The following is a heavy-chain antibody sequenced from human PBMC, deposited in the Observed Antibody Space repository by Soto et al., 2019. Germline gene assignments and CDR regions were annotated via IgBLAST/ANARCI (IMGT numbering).Heavy chain of an antibody. CDR1: GFTFSSYA. V-gene: IGHV3-30-3*01. Sequence: QVQLVESGGGVVQPGRSLRLSCAASGFTFSSYAMHWVRQAPGKGLEWVAVISYDGSNKYYADSVKGRFTISRDNSKNTLDLQMNSLRAEDTAVYYCATDMVVVVAAGGDDAFDIWGQGTMVTVSS. D-gene: IGHD2-15*01. CDR3: ATDMVVVVAAGGDDAFDI. CDR2: ISYDGSNK. J-gene: IGHJ3*02.